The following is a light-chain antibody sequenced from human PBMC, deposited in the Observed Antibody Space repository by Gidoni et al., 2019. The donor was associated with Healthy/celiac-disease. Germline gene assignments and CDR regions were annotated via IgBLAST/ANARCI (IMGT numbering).Light chain of an antibody. CDR2: DAS. Sequence: IVFPQSPATLSLSPGERATLSCRASQSVSSYLAWYQQKPGQAPRRLIYDASNRATGIPARCSGSGSGTDCTLTISSLEPEDFAVYYCQQRSNWPLYTFGQGTKLEIK. CDR3: QQRSNWPLYT. CDR1: QSVSSY. J-gene: IGKJ2*01. V-gene: IGKV3-11*01.